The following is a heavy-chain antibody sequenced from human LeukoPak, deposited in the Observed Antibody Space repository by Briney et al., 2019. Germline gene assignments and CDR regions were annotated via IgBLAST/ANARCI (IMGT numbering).Heavy chain of an antibody. CDR2: ISRSGATT. Sequence: GDSLRLSCSGSGFIVGEYGMSWVRQPPGKGLQWVSGISRSGATTGYADSVKGRFTISRDNAKNFVYLQMDRLRAEDTASYYCARIDPVGRTWGQGTLVIVSA. J-gene: IGHJ4*02. D-gene: IGHD1-26*01. CDR3: ARIDPVGRT. CDR1: GFIVGEYG. V-gene: IGHV3-20*04.